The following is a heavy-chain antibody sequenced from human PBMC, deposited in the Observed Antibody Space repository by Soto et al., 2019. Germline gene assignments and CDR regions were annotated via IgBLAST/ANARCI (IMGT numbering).Heavy chain of an antibody. Sequence: ASVKVSCKAPGDTFTSYYLNWVRQAPGQGLEWMGVINPHGGSTKYAQKFQGRITMTRNTSRNTVYMELSSLRSDDTAIYYCARSSGGNFGIIIEGSNWFDTWGQGTLVTVSS. CDR2: INPHGGST. D-gene: IGHD3-3*01. J-gene: IGHJ5*02. CDR1: GDTFTSYY. CDR3: ARSSGGNFGIIIEGSNWFDT. V-gene: IGHV1-46*01.